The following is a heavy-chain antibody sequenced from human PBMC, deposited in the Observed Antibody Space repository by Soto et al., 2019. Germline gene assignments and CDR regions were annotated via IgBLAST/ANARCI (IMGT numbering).Heavy chain of an antibody. V-gene: IGHV3-23*01. CDR1: GFTFSSYA. CDR2: ISGSGGST. J-gene: IGHJ6*02. D-gene: IGHD3-10*01. CDR3: AKDLPYYYGSGSLRYYYYGMDV. Sequence: LRLSCAASGFTFSSYAMSWVRQAPGKGLEWVSAISGSGGSTYYADSVKGRFTISRDNSKNTLYLQMNSLRAEDTAVYYCAKDLPYYYGSGSLRYYYYGMDVWGQGTTVTVSS.